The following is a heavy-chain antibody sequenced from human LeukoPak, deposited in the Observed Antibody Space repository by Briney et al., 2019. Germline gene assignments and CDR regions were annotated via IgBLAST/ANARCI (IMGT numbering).Heavy chain of an antibody. J-gene: IGHJ4*02. Sequence: GGSLRLSCAASGFTFSSYEMNWVRQAPGKGLEWVSYISSSGSTIYYADSVKGRFTISRDNAKNSLYLQMNSLRAEDTAVYYCAKYLGYGHYDILTGPFGPVFDYWGQGTLVTVSS. CDR2: ISSSGSTI. D-gene: IGHD3-9*01. CDR1: GFTFSSYE. V-gene: IGHV3-48*03. CDR3: AKYLGYGHYDILTGPFGPVFDY.